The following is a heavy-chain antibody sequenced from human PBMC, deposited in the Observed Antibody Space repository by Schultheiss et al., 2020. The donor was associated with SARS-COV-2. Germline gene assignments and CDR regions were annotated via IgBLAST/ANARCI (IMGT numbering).Heavy chain of an antibody. CDR1: GYSFTTYW. Sequence: GESLKISCKGSGYSFTTYWIGWVRQMPGKGLEWMGIIYPGDSDTRYSPSFQGQVTISADKSISTAYLQWSSLKASDTAMYYCARHEGYYDSSGYLDYWGQGTLVTVSS. CDR2: IYPGDSDT. CDR3: ARHEGYYDSSGYLDY. D-gene: IGHD3-22*01. V-gene: IGHV5-51*01. J-gene: IGHJ4*02.